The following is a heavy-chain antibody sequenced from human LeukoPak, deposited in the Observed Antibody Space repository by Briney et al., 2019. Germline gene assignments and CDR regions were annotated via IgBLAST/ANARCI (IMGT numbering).Heavy chain of an antibody. Sequence: GGSLRLSCAASGFIFRTYAMTWVRQAPGKGLEWVSATSGSGDKTYYADSVKSRFTISRDNSKNTVYLQMNRLRIEDTAEYYCAKEGEGYNYGYAYWGQGTLVTVSS. CDR1: GFIFRTYA. J-gene: IGHJ4*02. V-gene: IGHV3-23*01. CDR3: AKEGEGYNYGYAY. D-gene: IGHD5-18*01. CDR2: TSGSGDKT.